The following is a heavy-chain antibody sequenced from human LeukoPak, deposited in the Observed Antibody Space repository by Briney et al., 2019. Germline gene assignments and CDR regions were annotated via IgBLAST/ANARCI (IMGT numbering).Heavy chain of an antibody. CDR2: IIPIFGTA. D-gene: IGHD3-10*01. Sequence: GASVKVSSKASGYTFTSYGISWVRQAPGQGLEWMGGIIPIFGTANYAQKFQGRVTITADESTSTAYMELSSLRSEDTAVYYCARGALSYGSGSYHNYWGQGTLVTVSS. CDR3: ARGALSYGSGSYHNY. CDR1: GYTFTSYG. V-gene: IGHV1-69*13. J-gene: IGHJ4*02.